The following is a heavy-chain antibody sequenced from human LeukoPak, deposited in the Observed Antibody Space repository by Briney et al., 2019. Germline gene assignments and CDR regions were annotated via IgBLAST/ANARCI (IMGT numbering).Heavy chain of an antibody. D-gene: IGHD3-9*01. J-gene: IGHJ4*02. CDR2: IKGDGSEA. V-gene: IGHV3-74*01. CDR3: TRDRAWVPLDS. Sequence: GGSLRLSCATSGFTFSKYWMHWVRQAPGKGLVWVSCIKGDGSEAKYVDSVRGRFTVSRDNAKSMLYLHMNSLRDEDTAVYYCTRDRAWVPLDSWGLGTQVTVSS. CDR1: GFTFSKYW.